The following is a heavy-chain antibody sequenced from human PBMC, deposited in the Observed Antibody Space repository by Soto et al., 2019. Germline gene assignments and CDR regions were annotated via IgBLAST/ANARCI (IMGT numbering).Heavy chain of an antibody. Sequence: LRLSCAASGFTFSSYAMSWVRQAPGKGLEWVSAISGSGGNTYYADSVKGRFTISRDNSKNTLSLQMNSLRAEDTAVYYCAKGGDDCSGGTCYYYYYGMDVWGQGTTVTVSS. CDR1: GFTFSSYA. V-gene: IGHV3-23*01. CDR2: ISGSGGNT. J-gene: IGHJ6*02. D-gene: IGHD2-15*01. CDR3: AKGGDDCSGGTCYYYYYGMDV.